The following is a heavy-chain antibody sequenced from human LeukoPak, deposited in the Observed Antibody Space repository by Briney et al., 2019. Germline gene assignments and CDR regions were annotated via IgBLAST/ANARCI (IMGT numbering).Heavy chain of an antibody. CDR1: GFTFSGYA. CDR2: VSYDGSIK. D-gene: IGHD6-19*01. Sequence: QPGGSLRLSCAASGFTFSGYAMHWVRQAPGKGLEWVGVVSYDGSIKYYADSVKGRFTISRDNSKNTLYLQMNSLRAEDTAVYYCARDPQWLDYWGQGTLVTVSS. V-gene: IGHV3-30*14. CDR3: ARDPQWLDY. J-gene: IGHJ4*02.